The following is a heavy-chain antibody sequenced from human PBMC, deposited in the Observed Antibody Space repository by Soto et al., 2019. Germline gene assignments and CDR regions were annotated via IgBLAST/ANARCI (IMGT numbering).Heavy chain of an antibody. CDR2: IRRHTSVT. CDR3: AKAPYYYDSSGYYYDY. D-gene: IGHD3-22*01. J-gene: IGHJ4*02. V-gene: IGHV3-48*01. CDR1: GLTLSTSS. Sequence: TGGSLRLSCAASGLTLSTSSMNWVRQAPGKGLEWISYIRRHTSVTAYADSVKGRFTISRDSAKNSPYLQMDSLRAEDTAVYYCAKAPYYYDSSGYYYDYWGQGALVTVSS.